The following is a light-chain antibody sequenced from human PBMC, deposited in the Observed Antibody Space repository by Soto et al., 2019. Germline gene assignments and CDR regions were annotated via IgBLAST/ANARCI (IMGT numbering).Light chain of an antibody. CDR2: AAS. CDR1: QGISSF. CDR3: QKYNSAPLT. J-gene: IGKJ4*01. Sequence: DIQLTQSPSFLSASVGDRVTITCRASQGISSFLAWYQQKPGKAPKLLIYAASTLQSGVPSRFSGSGSETDFALTLTSRQPGDVATYDCQKYNSAPLTFGGGTNVDVK. V-gene: IGKV1-9*01.